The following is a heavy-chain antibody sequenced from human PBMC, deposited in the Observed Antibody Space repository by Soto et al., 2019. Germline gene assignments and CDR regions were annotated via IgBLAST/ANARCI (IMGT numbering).Heavy chain of an antibody. CDR3: ARHWGLGCSSSGGSCYFGPENWFDP. CDR2: IYPGDSDT. Sequence: GESLKISCKGSGYSFTSYWIGWVRQMPGKGLEWMGIIYPGDSDTRYSPSFQGQVTISANKSISTAYLQWSSLKASDTAMYYCARHWGLGCSSSGGSCYFGPENWFDPWGQGTLVTVSS. D-gene: IGHD2-15*01. J-gene: IGHJ5*02. CDR1: GYSFTSYW. V-gene: IGHV5-51*01.